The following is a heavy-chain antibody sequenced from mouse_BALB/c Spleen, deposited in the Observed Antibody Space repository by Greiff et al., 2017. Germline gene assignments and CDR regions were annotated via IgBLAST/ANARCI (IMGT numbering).Heavy chain of an antibody. CDR1: GFTFSSFG. CDR2: ISSGSSTI. J-gene: IGHJ4*01. Sequence: EVQVVESGGGLVQPGGSRKLSCAASGFTFSSFGMHWVRQAPEKGLEWVAYISSGSSTIYYADTVKGRFTISRDNPKNTLFLQMTSLRSEDTAMYYCARGLLRAMDYWGQGTSVTVSS. D-gene: IGHD2-10*01. V-gene: IGHV5-17*02. CDR3: ARGLLRAMDY.